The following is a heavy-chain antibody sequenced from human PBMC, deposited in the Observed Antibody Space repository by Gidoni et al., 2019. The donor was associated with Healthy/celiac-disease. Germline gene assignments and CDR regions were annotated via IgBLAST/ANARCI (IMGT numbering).Heavy chain of an antibody. CDR2: ISGRRGST. CDR1: GFTFSSYA. V-gene: IGHV3-23*04. J-gene: IGHJ6*02. D-gene: IGHD6-19*01. CDR3: AKDRGWDSVAENYYYGMDV. Sequence: EVQLVESGGGLVQPGGSLILSCAASGFTFSSYAMRWVRPAPGKGLEWCSAISGRRGSTYYADSVKGRFTISRDNSKNTLYLQMNSLRAEDTAVYYCAKDRGWDSVAENYYYGMDVWGRGTTVTVSS.